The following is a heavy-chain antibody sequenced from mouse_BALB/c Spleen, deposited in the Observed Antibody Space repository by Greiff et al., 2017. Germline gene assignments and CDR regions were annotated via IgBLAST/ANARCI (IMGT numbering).Heavy chain of an antibody. CDR2: ISDGGSYT. Sequence: EVQLQESGGGLVKPGGSLKLSCAASGFTFSDYYMYWVRQTPEKRLEWVATISDGGSYTYYPDSVKGRFTISRDNAKNNLYLQMSSLKSEDTAMYYCARGSTMIPFDYWGQGTTLTVAS. V-gene: IGHV5-4*02. CDR1: GFTFSDYY. CDR3: ARGSTMIPFDY. J-gene: IGHJ2*01. D-gene: IGHD2-4*01.